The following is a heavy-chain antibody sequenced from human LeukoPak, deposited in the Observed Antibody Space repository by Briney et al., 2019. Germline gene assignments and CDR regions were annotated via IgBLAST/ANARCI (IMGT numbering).Heavy chain of an antibody. CDR3: ARDRDDILTGYSYGMDV. J-gene: IGHJ6*04. Sequence: GASVKVSCKASGYTLTSYAMHWVRQAPGQRLEWMGWINAGNGNTKYSQKFQGRVTITRDTSASTAYMELSSLRSEDTAVYYCARDRDDILTGYSYGMDVWGKGTTVTVSS. CDR1: GYTLTSYA. CDR2: INAGNGNT. V-gene: IGHV1-3*01. D-gene: IGHD3-9*01.